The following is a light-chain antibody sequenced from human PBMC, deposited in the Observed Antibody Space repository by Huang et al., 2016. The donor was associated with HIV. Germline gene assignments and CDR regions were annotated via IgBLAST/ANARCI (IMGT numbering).Light chain of an antibody. Sequence: EIVMTQSQGTLSLSPGERATLSCRPSQSVSSNLAWYQHKPGQAPRLLIYGASTRATGVPARFSGSGSGTEFTLTISSLQSDDLVVYYCQQYQDWPRTFGQGTKVEIK. CDR3: QQYQDWPRT. CDR2: GAS. V-gene: IGKV3-15*01. CDR1: QSVSSN. J-gene: IGKJ1*01.